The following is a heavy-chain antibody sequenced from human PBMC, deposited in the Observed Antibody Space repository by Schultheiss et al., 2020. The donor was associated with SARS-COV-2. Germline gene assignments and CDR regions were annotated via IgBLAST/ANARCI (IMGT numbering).Heavy chain of an antibody. CDR3: ARRRSDGNWWLDT. Sequence: SETLSLICTVSGVPISSYYWSWIRQPPGKGLEWIGFIHDSGSTNYNPSLKSRVTISVDTSKNQFSLKLTSVIAADTAVYYCARRRSDGNWWLDTWGQGTLVTVSS. V-gene: IGHV4-59*08. J-gene: IGHJ5*02. D-gene: IGHD2-8*02. CDR1: GVPISSYY. CDR2: IHDSGST.